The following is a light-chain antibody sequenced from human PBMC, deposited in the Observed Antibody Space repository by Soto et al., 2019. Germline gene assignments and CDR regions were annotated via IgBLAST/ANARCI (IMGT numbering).Light chain of an antibody. CDR1: QSVSSSY. V-gene: IGKV3-20*01. J-gene: IGKJ1*01. CDR3: QQYGSSPRT. Sequence: EIVLTQSPGTLSLSPGDRATLSSRASQSVSSSYLAWYQQKPGQAPRLLIYGASSRATGIPDRFSGSGSGTDFTLTISRLEPEDFAVYYCQQYGSSPRTFGQGTKVDI. CDR2: GAS.